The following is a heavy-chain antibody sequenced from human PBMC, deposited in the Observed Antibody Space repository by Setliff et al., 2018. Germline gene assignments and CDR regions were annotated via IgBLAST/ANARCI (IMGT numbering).Heavy chain of an antibody. D-gene: IGHD3-16*01. V-gene: IGHV4-59*08. CDR1: GGPFSGAS. Sequence: KPSETLSLTCTVSGGPFSGASIWSWIRQPPGKGLEWIGYIYYSGSTNYNPSLKSRVTISVDTSKNQFSLKLSSVTAADTAVYYCARPPRGGRWYFDLWGRGTLVTVSS. J-gene: IGHJ2*01. CDR3: ARPPRGGRWYFDL. CDR2: IYYSGST.